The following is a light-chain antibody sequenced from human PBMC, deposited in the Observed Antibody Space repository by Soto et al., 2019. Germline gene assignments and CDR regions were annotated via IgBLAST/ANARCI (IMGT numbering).Light chain of an antibody. CDR1: QSINNW. J-gene: IGKJ1*01. CDR3: QQYNSYWT. CDR2: KAS. V-gene: IGKV1-5*03. Sequence: DIQMTQSPSTLSASVGDRVTITCRASQSINNWLAWYQQKPGKAPKLLIYKASTLEGGVPSRFSGSGSGTEFTLTISSLQSDDFATYYCQQYNSYWTFGQGTKVEIK.